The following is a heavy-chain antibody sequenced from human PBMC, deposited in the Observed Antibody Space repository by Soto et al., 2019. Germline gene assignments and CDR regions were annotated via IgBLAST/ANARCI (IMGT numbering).Heavy chain of an antibody. V-gene: IGHV3-30-3*01. D-gene: IGHD3-10*01. CDR2: ISYDGSNK. Sequence: GGALRLSCAASGFTFSSYAMHWVGQSPGKGLEWVAVISYDGSNKYYADSVKGRFTISRDNSKNTLYLQMNSLRAEDTAVYYCARDLQRVRGATWYYYYGMDVWGQGTTVTVSS. CDR3: ARDLQRVRGATWYYYYGMDV. J-gene: IGHJ6*02. CDR1: GFTFSSYA.